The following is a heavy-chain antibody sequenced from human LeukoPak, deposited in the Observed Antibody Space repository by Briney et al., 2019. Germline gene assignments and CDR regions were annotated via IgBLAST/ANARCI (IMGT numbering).Heavy chain of an antibody. J-gene: IGHJ4*02. D-gene: IGHD1-26*01. CDR2: ISGSGGST. CDR1: GFTFSSYG. CDR3: ARSKDEWELGITDY. Sequence: GGSLRLSCAASGFTFSSYGMSWIRQAPGKGLEWVSAISGSGGSTYYADSVKGRFTISRDNSKNTLYLQMNSLRAEDTAVYYCARSKDEWELGITDYWGQGTLVTVSS. V-gene: IGHV3-23*01.